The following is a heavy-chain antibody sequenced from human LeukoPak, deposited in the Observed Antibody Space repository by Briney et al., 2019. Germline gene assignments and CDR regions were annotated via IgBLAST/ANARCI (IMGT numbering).Heavy chain of an antibody. D-gene: IGHD2/OR15-2a*01. CDR3: ARCLLPFRLINDAFDI. CDR2: LSGSGGST. Sequence: GGSLRLSCAASGFTFSSYGMSWVRQAPGKGLEWVSALSGSGGSTYYADSVKGRFTISRDNSKNTLYLQMNSLRAEDTAVYYCARCLLPFRLINDAFDIWGQGTMVTVSS. CDR1: GFTFSSYG. J-gene: IGHJ3*02. V-gene: IGHV3-23*01.